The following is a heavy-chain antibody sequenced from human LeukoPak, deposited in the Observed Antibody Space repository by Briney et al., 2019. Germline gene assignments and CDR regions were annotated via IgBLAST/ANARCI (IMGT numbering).Heavy chain of an antibody. D-gene: IGHD3-10*01. CDR3: ARDHDYGSGSHFDY. V-gene: IGHV4-38-2*02. CDR1: GYSISSGYY. J-gene: IGHJ4*02. CDR2: IYHSGST. Sequence: SETLSLTCTVSGYSISSGYYWGWIRQPPGKGLEWIGSIYHSGSTNYNPSLKSRVTISVDTSKNQFSLKLSSVTAADTAVYYCARDHDYGSGSHFDYWGQGTLVTVSS.